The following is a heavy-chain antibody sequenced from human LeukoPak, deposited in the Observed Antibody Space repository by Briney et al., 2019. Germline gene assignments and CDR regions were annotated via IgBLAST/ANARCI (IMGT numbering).Heavy chain of an antibody. D-gene: IGHD6-13*01. CDR2: IIPIFGTA. CDR1: GGTFSSYA. J-gene: IGHJ6*03. CDR3: ARHIAAAGTRSYYYMDV. Sequence: GASVKVSCKASGGTFSSYAISWVRQAPGQGLEWMGGIIPIFGTANYAQKFQGRVTITTDESTSTAYMELSSLRSEDTAVYYCARHIAAAGTRSYYYMDVWGKGTTVTVSS. V-gene: IGHV1-69*05.